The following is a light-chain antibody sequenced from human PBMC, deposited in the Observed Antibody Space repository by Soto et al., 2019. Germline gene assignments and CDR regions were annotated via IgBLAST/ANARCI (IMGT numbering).Light chain of an antibody. J-gene: IGKJ2*01. CDR2: DAS. Sequence: DIQVTQSPSSLSASVGDSITITCQTSHDISNFLNWYQQKPGKVPKLLIYDASKLEAGVPSRFSGSGSGKDFTFTITSLQAEDFATDYCQQEDNVPPNTFGQGTKLEIK. V-gene: IGKV1-33*01. CDR1: HDISNF. CDR3: QQEDNVPPNT.